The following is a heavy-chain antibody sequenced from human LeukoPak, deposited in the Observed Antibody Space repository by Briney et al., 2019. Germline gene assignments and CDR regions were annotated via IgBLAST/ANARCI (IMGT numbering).Heavy chain of an antibody. CDR3: ARAKPYPSYYYYGMDV. Sequence: ASVKVSCKASGYTFTSYGISWVRQAPGQGLEWMGWISAYNGNTNYAQKLQGRVTMTTDTSTSTAYMELSSLRSEDTAVYYCARAKPYPSYYYYGMDVWGQGTTVTVSS. CDR2: ISAYNGNT. J-gene: IGHJ6*02. V-gene: IGHV1-18*01. CDR1: GYTFTSYG.